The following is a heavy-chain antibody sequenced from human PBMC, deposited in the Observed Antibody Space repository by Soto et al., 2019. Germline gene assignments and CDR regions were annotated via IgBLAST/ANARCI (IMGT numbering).Heavy chain of an antibody. CDR2: IIPIFGTA. J-gene: IGHJ6*02. CDR3: ARVQHIVVVNANYRPYGIDV. CDR1: GGTFSSYA. V-gene: IGHV1-69*13. D-gene: IGHD2-21*01. Sequence: ASVKVSCKASGGTFSSYAISWVRQAPGQGLEWMGGIIPIFGTANYAQKFQGRVTITADESTSTAYMELSSLRSEDTAVYYCARVQHIVVVNANYRPYGIDVWGQGTTVTVYS.